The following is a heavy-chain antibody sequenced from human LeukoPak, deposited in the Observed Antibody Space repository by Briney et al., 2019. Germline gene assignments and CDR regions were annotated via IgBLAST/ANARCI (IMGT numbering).Heavy chain of an antibody. Sequence: ASVKVSCKASGYTFTSYGISWVRQAPGQGLEWMGWISAYNGNTNYAQKLQGRVTMTTDTSTSTAYMELRSLRSDDTAVYHCARDKSLYYYDSSGPLSDYWGQGTLVTVSS. J-gene: IGHJ4*02. CDR2: ISAYNGNT. D-gene: IGHD3-22*01. CDR1: GYTFTSYG. V-gene: IGHV1-18*01. CDR3: ARDKSLYYYDSSGPLSDY.